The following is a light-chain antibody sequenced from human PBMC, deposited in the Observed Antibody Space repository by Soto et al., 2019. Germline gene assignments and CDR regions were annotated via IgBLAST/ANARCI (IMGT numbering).Light chain of an antibody. CDR3: QKYNSAPRT. CDR1: QGIRNY. Sequence: DIQMTQSPSSLSASVGDRVTITCRASQGIRNYLAWYQQKPGKVPKLLMYAASTLQSGVPSRFSGSGSGTDFSLTIRSLRPEDVATYYCQKYNSAPRTFGQGTKVEIK. CDR2: AAS. J-gene: IGKJ1*01. V-gene: IGKV1-27*01.